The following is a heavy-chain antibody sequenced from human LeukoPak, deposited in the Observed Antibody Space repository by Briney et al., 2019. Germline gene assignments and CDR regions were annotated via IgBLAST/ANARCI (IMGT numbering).Heavy chain of an antibody. CDR1: GYTFISYD. Sequence: GASVKVSCKASGYTFISYDINWVRQATGQGLEWMGWMNPNSGNTGYAQKFQGRVTITRNTSISTAYMELSSLRSDDTAVYYCARGGLLRLSRDYYYMDVWGKGTTVTVSS. D-gene: IGHD3-3*01. J-gene: IGHJ6*03. CDR2: MNPNSGNT. CDR3: ARGGLLRLSRDYYYMDV. V-gene: IGHV1-8*03.